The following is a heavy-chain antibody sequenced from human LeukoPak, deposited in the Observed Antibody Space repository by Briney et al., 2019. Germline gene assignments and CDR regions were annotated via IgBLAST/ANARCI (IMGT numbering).Heavy chain of an antibody. CDR2: IYHSGST. D-gene: IGHD4-17*01. J-gene: IGHJ4*02. CDR3: ARDLDYGDYPFDY. Sequence: SSETLSLTCTVSGYSISSGYYWGWIRQPPGKGLEWIGSIYHSGSTYYNPSLKSRVTISVDTSKNQFSLKLSSVTAADTAVYYCARDLDYGDYPFDYWGQGTLVTVSS. CDR1: GYSISSGYY. V-gene: IGHV4-38-2*02.